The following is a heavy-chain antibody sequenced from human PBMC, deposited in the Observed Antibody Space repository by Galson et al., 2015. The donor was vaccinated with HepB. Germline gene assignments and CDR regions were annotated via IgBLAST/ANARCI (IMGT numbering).Heavy chain of an antibody. D-gene: IGHD3-16*01. V-gene: IGHV2-5*02. J-gene: IGHJ4*02. CDR1: GFSFTPTGVG. CDR3: ARDSTSYVYLDS. Sequence: ALVKPTQTLTLTCTFSGFSFTPTGVGVSWFRQPPGKALEWLAVIYWGDDKRYSPSLKSRLTVTKDHSRNQVVLTMTNMDPVDTATYFCARDSTSYVYLDSWGLGTLVTVSS. CDR2: IYWGDDK.